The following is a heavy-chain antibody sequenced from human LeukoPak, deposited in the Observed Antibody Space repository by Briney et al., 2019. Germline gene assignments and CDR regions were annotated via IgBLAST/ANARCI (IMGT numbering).Heavy chain of an antibody. CDR1: GFTFSSYA. J-gene: IGHJ4*02. Sequence: GRSLRLSCAASGFTFSSYAMPWVRQAPGKGLEWVAVISYDGSNKYYADSVKGRFTISRDNSKNTLYLQMNSLRAEDTAVYYCARDHGGGSYFDYWGQGTLVTVSS. D-gene: IGHD2-15*01. V-gene: IGHV3-30*04. CDR2: ISYDGSNK. CDR3: ARDHGGGSYFDY.